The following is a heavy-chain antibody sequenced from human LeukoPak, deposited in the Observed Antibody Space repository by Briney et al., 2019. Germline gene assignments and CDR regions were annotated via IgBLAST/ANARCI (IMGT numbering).Heavy chain of an antibody. V-gene: IGHV1-2*02. D-gene: IGHD3-3*01. CDR1: GYTFTGYY. J-gene: IGHJ4*02. Sequence: ASVKVSCKASGYTFTGYYMHGVRQAPGQGLEWMGWINPNSGGTNYAQKFQGRVTMTRDTSISTAYMELSRLRSDDTAVYYCARGNYDFWSGYEYYFDYWGQGTLVTVSS. CDR3: ARGNYDFWSGYEYYFDY. CDR2: INPNSGGT.